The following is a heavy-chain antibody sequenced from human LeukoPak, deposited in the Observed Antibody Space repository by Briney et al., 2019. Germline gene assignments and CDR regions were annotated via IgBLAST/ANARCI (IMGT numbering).Heavy chain of an antibody. Sequence: GGSLRLSCAASGFIFSSYGMHWVRQAPGKGLEWVAVISYDGSNKYYADSVKGRFTISRDNSKNTLYLQMNSLRAEDTAVYYCAKDSGDSSGYNGGYFDYWGRGTLVTVSS. CDR2: ISYDGSNK. J-gene: IGHJ4*02. CDR1: GFIFSSYG. D-gene: IGHD3-22*01. CDR3: AKDSGDSSGYNGGYFDY. V-gene: IGHV3-30*18.